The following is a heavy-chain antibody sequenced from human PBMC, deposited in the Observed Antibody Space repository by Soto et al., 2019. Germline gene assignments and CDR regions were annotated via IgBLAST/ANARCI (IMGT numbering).Heavy chain of an antibody. CDR3: ARDKGYCSDTSCPDFDY. CDR1: GGTLSIYT. CDR2: VIPNLGVT. D-gene: IGHD2-15*01. Sequence: ASVKVSCKASGGTLSIYTFIWVRQAPGQGLEWMGRVIPNLGVTNYAKKFQGRFTIVVDTSTSTAYMELNSLRYEDTAVYYCARDKGYCSDTSCPDFDYWGQGTLVTAPQ. V-gene: IGHV1-69*04. J-gene: IGHJ4*02.